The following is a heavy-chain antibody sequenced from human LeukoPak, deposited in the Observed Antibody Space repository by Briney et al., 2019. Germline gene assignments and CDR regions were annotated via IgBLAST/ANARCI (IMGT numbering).Heavy chain of an antibody. CDR1: GFTFHTYA. CDR3: AKGWTTVVTPKGYYFDS. V-gene: IGHV3-23*01. D-gene: IGHD4-23*01. Sequence: GGSLRLSCEASGFTFHTYAMSWVRQAPGKGLEWVSAVSTTGASTYYADSVKGRFTISRDNSKNTLSLQMDSLRGEDAALYYCAKGWTTVVTPKGYYFDSWGEGTLVTVSS. CDR2: VSTTGAST. J-gene: IGHJ4*02.